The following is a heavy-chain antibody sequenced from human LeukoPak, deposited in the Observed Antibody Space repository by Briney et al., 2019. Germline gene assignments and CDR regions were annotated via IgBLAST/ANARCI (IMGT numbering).Heavy chain of an antibody. V-gene: IGHV4-59*08. CDR2: IYYSGST. CDR1: GGSISSYY. CDR3: ARRVAQPAWQGNWFDP. J-gene: IGHJ5*02. D-gene: IGHD6-6*01. Sequence: PSETLSLTCTVSGGSISSYYWSWIRQPPGKGLEWIGYIYYSGSTNYNPSLKSRVTISVDTSKNQFSLKLSSVTAADTAVYYCARRVAQPAWQGNWFDPWGQGTLVTVSS.